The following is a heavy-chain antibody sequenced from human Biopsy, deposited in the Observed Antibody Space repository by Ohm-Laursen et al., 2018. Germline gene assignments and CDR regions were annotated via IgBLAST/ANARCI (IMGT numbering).Heavy chain of an antibody. Sequence: ASVKVSCKVSGYPFSNYYLFWVRQAPGQGLEWMGRINPNSGDTVFARNFQGRVTMTRDTAISTVYMDLRNLRPDDTAVYFCARVFCTSTTCYGLLDNWGQGTVVTVSS. D-gene: IGHD2/OR15-2a*01. CDR1: GYPFSNYY. CDR2: INPNSGDT. CDR3: ARVFCTSTTCYGLLDN. J-gene: IGHJ4*02. V-gene: IGHV1-2*06.